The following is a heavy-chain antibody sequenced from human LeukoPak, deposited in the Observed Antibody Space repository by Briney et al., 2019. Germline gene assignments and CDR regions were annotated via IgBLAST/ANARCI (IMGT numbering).Heavy chain of an antibody. J-gene: IGHJ4*02. CDR2: INHSGST. CDR1: GGPFSGYY. V-gene: IGHV4-34*01. Sequence: SETLSLTCAVYGGPFSGYYWSWIRQPPGKGLEWIGEINHSGSTNYNPSLKSRVTISVDTSKNQFSLKLSSVTAADTAVYYCARRRMTKYYFDYWGQGTLVTVSS. CDR3: ARRRMTKYYFDY.